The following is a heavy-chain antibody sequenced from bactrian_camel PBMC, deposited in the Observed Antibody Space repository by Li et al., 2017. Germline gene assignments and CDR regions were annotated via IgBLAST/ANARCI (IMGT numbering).Heavy chain of an antibody. CDR3: AGDADNWHWSFY. D-gene: IGHD1*01. V-gene: IGHV3S40*01. J-gene: IGHJ4*01. CDR1: GFTFSLYV. Sequence: QLVESGGGLVQPGGSLRLSCAASGFTFSLYVMSWVRQAPGKGLEWVSTINGGGGSVYYADSVKGRFTISQDSQDHDKNTVTVYLQMNSLTSEDTAIYYCAGDADNWHWSFYWGQGTQVTVS. CDR2: INGGGGSV.